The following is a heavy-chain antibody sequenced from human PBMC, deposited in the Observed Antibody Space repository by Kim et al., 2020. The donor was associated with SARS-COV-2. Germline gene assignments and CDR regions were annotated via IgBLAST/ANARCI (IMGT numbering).Heavy chain of an antibody. CDR3: AREDGNNGWYSPDFDY. CDR2: ISAYNGDI. J-gene: IGHJ4*02. V-gene: IGHV1-18*04. D-gene: IGHD6-19*01. Sequence: ASVKVSCKASGYNFVTYGISWVRQAPGQGLEWMGWISAYNGDIKVSQKFQGRVIMTTDTATSTGYLELTNLTPDDTAVYYCAREDGNNGWYSPDFDYWGQGTLVIVSS. CDR1: GYNFVTYG.